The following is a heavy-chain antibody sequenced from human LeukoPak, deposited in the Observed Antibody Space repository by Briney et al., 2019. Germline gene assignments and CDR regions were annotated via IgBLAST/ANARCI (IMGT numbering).Heavy chain of an antibody. CDR3: ASGPKYSGTLDY. Sequence: GESLKISCKGSGYTFTSYDINWVRQATGQGPEWMGWMNPNSGNTGYAQKFQGRVTITRNTSISTAYMELSSLRSEDTAVYYCASGPKYSGTLDYWGQGTLVTVSS. V-gene: IGHV1-8*03. CDR2: MNPNSGNT. J-gene: IGHJ4*02. CDR1: GYTFTSYD. D-gene: IGHD1-26*01.